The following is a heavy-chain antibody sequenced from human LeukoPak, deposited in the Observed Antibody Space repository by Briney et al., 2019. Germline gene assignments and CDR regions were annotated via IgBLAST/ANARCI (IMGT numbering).Heavy chain of an antibody. CDR2: INHSGST. D-gene: IGHD5-18*01. CDR1: GGSFSGYY. Sequence: PSETLSLTCAVYGGSFSGYYWSWIRQPPGKGLEWIGEINHSGSTNYNPSLKSRVTISVDTSKNQFSLKLSSVTAADTAVYYCARGRMQLWFWISFDYWGQGTLVTVSS. CDR3: ARGRMQLWFWISFDY. J-gene: IGHJ4*02. V-gene: IGHV4-34*01.